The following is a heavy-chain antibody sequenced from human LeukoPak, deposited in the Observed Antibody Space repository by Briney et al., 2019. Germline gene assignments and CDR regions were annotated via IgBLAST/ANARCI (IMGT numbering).Heavy chain of an antibody. CDR2: IDKHGNGK. D-gene: IGHD1-26*01. CDR3: ARDAGWGYYDL. V-gene: IGHV3-7*01. J-gene: IGHJ4*02. Sequence: PGGSLRLSCVASGFTFSTSWVTWVRQAPGTGLEWVANIDKHGNGKYYVDSVKGRFAISRGYASNSVFLQMDSLRAEDTSVYYCARDAGWGYYDLWGQGTPATVSS. CDR1: GFTFSTSW.